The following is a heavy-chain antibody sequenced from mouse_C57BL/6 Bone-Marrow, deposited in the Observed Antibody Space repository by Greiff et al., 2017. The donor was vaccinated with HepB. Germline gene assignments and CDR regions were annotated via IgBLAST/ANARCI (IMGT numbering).Heavy chain of an antibody. CDR1: GYTFTSYD. D-gene: IGHD2-1*01. Sequence: VKVVESGPELVKPGASVKLSCKASGYTFTSYDINWVKQRPGQGLEWIGWIYPRDGSTKYNEKFKGKATLTVDTSSSTAYMELHSLTSEDSAVYFCARRYYGNTYYYAMDYWGQGTSVTVSS. V-gene: IGHV1-85*01. J-gene: IGHJ4*01. CDR2: IYPRDGST. CDR3: ARRYYGNTYYYAMDY.